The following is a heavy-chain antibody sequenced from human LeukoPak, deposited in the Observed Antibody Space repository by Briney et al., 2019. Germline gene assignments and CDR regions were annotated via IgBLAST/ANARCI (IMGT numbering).Heavy chain of an antibody. D-gene: IGHD7-27*01. V-gene: IGHV1-8*01. CDR1: GYTFTSYD. Sequence: ASVKVSCMASGYTFTSYDINWVRQATGQGLEWMGWMSPSSGNTGYAQKFQGRVTMTRSTSISTAYMELSSLRSEDTAVYYCATSPPNWGFDNWGQGTLVTVSS. CDR2: MSPSSGNT. J-gene: IGHJ4*02. CDR3: ATSPPNWGFDN.